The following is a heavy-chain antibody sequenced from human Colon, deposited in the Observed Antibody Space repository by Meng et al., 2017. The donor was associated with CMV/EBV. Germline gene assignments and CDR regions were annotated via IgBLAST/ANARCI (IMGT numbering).Heavy chain of an antibody. J-gene: IGHJ4*02. Sequence: QVQLVQAWAEVKKPWSSVKVSCRTSGGSFSNYSVSLVRQAPGQGLEWMGGIVPIFVTPNYAQKFQGRVTVTADESTSTAYMELSSLTSEDTAIYYCARARDRDGLYNFDSWGQGTLVTVSS. CDR3: ARARDRDGLYNFDS. V-gene: IGHV1-69*12. D-gene: IGHD5-24*01. CDR1: GGSFSNYS. CDR2: IVPIFVTP.